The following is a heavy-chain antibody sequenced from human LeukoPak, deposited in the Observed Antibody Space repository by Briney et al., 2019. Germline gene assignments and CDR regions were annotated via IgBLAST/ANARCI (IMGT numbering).Heavy chain of an antibody. V-gene: IGHV3-23*01. CDR2: INVRGDAT. D-gene: IGHD6-19*01. CDR1: GFTFNSFA. Sequence: GGSLRLSCAASGFTFNSFAFTWVRQAPGRGLEWVSAINVRGDATFYAESVRGRFTISRDNSKNTLYLQMNSLGAEDTALYYCAKDYRYGSAWGPGTLVVVTS. J-gene: IGHJ5*02. CDR3: AKDYRYGSA.